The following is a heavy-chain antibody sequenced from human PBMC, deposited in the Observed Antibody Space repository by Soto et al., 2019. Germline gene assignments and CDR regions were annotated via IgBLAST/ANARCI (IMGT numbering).Heavy chain of an antibody. V-gene: IGHV3-30-3*01. J-gene: IGHJ4*02. D-gene: IGHD6-6*01. Sequence: GGSLCLSCAASGFTFSSYAMHWVRQAPGKGLEWVAVISYDGSNKYYADSVKGRFTISRDNSKNTLYLQMNSLRAEDTAVYYCARAPGIAARPDYWGQGTLVTVSS. CDR1: GFTFSSYA. CDR2: ISYDGSNK. CDR3: ARAPGIAARPDY.